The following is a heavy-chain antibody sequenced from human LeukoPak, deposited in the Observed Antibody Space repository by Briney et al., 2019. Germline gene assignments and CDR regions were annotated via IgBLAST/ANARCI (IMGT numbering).Heavy chain of an antibody. V-gene: IGHV3-23*01. J-gene: IGHJ4*02. D-gene: IGHD2-15*01. CDR3: AKAPVGHCSGAFCYHFDS. CDR1: GFTFSTYA. CDR2: ISGDNPGT. Sequence: GGSLRLSCAASGFTFSTYAMSWVRQIPGMGLEWVAAISGDNPGTYHANSVKGRFTISRDNSKNTLHLQMSGLRAEDTARYYCAKAPVGHCSGAFCYHFDSWGQGTLVTVSS.